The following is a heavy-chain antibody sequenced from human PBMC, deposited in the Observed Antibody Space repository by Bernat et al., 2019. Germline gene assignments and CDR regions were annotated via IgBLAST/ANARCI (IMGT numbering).Heavy chain of an antibody. Sequence: EMQLVESGGGLVQPGGSLRLSCAASGFSVSTNYMNWVRQAPGKGLEWVSVMYGDGRAFYADSVKGRFTISRDNSRNTLFLQMDSLRVEDTAVYYCTRGIGYSSDWYGWVDPWGQGTLVTVSS. V-gene: IGHV3-53*01. CDR3: TRGIGYSSDWYGWVDP. CDR1: GFSVSTNY. D-gene: IGHD6-13*01. J-gene: IGHJ5*02. CDR2: MYGDGRA.